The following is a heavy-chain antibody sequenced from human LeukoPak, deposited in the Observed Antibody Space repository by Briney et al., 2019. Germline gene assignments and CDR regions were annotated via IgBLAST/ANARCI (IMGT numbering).Heavy chain of an antibody. Sequence: SQTLSLTCTVSGGSISSGGYYWSWIRQPPGKGLEWIGYIYHSGSTYYNPSLKSRVTISVDRSKNQFSLKLSSVTAADTAVYYCARFGSGYSSSWFDYWGQGTLVTVSS. D-gene: IGHD6-13*01. CDR3: ARFGSGYSSSWFDY. CDR1: GGSISSGGYY. V-gene: IGHV4-30-2*01. CDR2: IYHSGST. J-gene: IGHJ4*02.